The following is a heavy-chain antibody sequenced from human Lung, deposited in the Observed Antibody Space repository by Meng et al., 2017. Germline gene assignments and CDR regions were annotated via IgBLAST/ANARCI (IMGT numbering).Heavy chain of an antibody. J-gene: IGHJ4*02. Sequence: QVHVGRSGAEVKNPGASVKVSCKPSGYTFTAYWLHWVRQAPGQGLDWMGRIDPRSGDTQYAQKFQGRVTMTRDTSISTTYMELSRLRSDDTAVYYCVRDEDISAAGKLFGDYWGQGTLVTVSS. CDR3: VRDEDISAAGKLFGDY. CDR1: GYTFTAYW. V-gene: IGHV1-2*06. D-gene: IGHD6-13*01. CDR2: IDPRSGDT.